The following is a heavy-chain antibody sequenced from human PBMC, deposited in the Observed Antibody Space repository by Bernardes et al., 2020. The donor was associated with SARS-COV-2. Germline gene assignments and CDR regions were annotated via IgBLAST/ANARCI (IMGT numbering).Heavy chain of an antibody. CDR2: SRDKANDYTT. D-gene: IGHD1-20*01. CDR3: VRIYKGNWLDP. CDR1: GFIFRDHY. V-gene: IGHV3-72*01. Sequence: GSLRLSCAASGFIFRDHYMDWVRQAPGKGLEWVGRSRDKANDYTTQYAAAVKGRFTISRDDSKNSLYLHMNSLKPEDTAVYYCVRIYKGNWLDPWGQGTLVTVSS. J-gene: IGHJ5*02.